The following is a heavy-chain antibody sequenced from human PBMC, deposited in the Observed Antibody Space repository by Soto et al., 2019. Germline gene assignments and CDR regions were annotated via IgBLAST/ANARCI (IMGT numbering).Heavy chain of an antibody. CDR3: ARIMVRGVITNWFDP. CDR2: VYYSGST. D-gene: IGHD3-10*01. V-gene: IGHV4-39*01. J-gene: IGHJ5*02. CDR1: GGSISSSTYY. Sequence: PSETLSLTCTVSGGSISSSTYYWGWIRQPPGKGLEWIGSVYYSGSTYYNPSLKSRVTISVDTSKKQFSLKLSSVTAADTAVYYCARIMVRGVITNWFDPWGQGTLVTVS.